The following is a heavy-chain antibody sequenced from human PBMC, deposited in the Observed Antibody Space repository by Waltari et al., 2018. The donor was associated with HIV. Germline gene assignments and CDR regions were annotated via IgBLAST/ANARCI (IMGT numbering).Heavy chain of an antibody. Sequence: QVQLVQSGAEVKKPGSSVKVSCKASGGTFSSSALSWVRQAPGQGLEWMGGIIPIFGTANYAQKFQGRVTITADESTSTAYMELSSLRSEDTAVYYCARDHQLGRAFDIWGQGTMVTVSS. CDR2: IIPIFGTA. V-gene: IGHV1-69*01. J-gene: IGHJ3*02. CDR1: GGTFSSSA. CDR3: ARDHQLGRAFDI. D-gene: IGHD2-2*01.